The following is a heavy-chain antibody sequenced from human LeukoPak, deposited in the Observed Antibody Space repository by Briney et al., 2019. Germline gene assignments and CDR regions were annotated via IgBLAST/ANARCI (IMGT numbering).Heavy chain of an antibody. CDR1: GYSFTSYW. Sequence: GESLKISCKGSGYSFTSYWISWGCRMPGKGLEWMGRIDPSDSYTNYSPSFQGHVTISADKSISTAYLQWSSLKASDTAMYYCASVGGVNYFDYWGQGTLVTVSS. CDR3: ASVGGVNYFDY. CDR2: IDPSDSYT. J-gene: IGHJ4*02. V-gene: IGHV5-10-1*01. D-gene: IGHD1-26*01.